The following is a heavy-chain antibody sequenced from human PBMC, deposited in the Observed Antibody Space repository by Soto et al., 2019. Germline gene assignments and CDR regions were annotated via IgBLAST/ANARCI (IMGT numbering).Heavy chain of an antibody. Sequence: PGGSPGLSCASSGVTFSISAMSWALQAPGKGLEWVSAISGSGGSTYYADSVKGRFTISRDNSKNTLYLQMNSLRAEDTTVYYCAKDPSIITMVRGVIPAPDYWGQGTLVTVSS. CDR3: AKDPSIITMVRGVIPAPDY. CDR1: GVTFSISA. J-gene: IGHJ4*02. CDR2: ISGSGGST. D-gene: IGHD3-10*01. V-gene: IGHV3-23*01.